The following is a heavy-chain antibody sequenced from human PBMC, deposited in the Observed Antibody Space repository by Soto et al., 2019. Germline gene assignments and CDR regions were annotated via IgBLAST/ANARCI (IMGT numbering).Heavy chain of an antibody. CDR3: ARDGESSSWYHAFDI. CDR2: IIPILGIA. J-gene: IGHJ3*02. CDR1: GYTFTSYY. D-gene: IGHD6-13*01. V-gene: IGHV1-69*04. Sequence: SVKVSCKASGYTFTSYYMHWVRQAPGQGLEWMGRIIPILGIANYAQKFQGRVTITADKSTSTAYMELSSLRSEDTAVYYCARDGESSSWYHAFDIWGQGTMVTVSS.